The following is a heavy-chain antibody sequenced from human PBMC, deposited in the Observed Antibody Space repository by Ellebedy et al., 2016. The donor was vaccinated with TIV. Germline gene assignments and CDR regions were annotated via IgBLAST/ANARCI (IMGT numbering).Heavy chain of an antibody. CDR1: GVSISSGGYF. J-gene: IGHJ3*01. CDR3: AKFLGSSPLFDF. V-gene: IGHV4-30-4*01. Sequence: SETLSLXCTVSGVSISSGGYFWSWLRQPPGKGLEWIGYISYSGDTYYNPSLKSRVSISLDMAKTQFSLNLNSVTAADTAVYYCAKFLGSSPLFDFWGQGTVVTVSS. D-gene: IGHD1-26*01. CDR2: ISYSGDT.